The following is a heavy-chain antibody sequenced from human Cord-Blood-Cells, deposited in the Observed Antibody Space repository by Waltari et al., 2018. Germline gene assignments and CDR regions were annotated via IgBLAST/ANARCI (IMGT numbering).Heavy chain of an antibody. CDR3: AGSYCSSTSCYFDY. D-gene: IGHD2-2*01. CDR2: IIPIFGTA. V-gene: IGHV1-69*01. CDR1: GGTFSRYA. Sequence: QVQLVQSGAEVKKPGSSVKVSCKASGGTFSRYAISWVRPAPGQGLEWMGGIIPIFGTANYAQKFQGRVTITADESTSTAYMELSSLRSEDTAVYYCAGSYCSSTSCYFDYWGQGTLVTVSS. J-gene: IGHJ4*02.